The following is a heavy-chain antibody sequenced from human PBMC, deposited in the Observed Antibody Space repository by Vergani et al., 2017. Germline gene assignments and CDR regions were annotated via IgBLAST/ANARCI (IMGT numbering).Heavy chain of an antibody. CDR2: INHSGST. Sequence: QVQLQQWGAGLLKPSETLSLTCAVSGGSFSGYYWSWIRQPPGKGLEWIGEINHSGSTNYNPSLKSRVTISVDTSKNQFSLKLSSVTAADTAVYYCASKNWNYRGWGQGTLVTVSS. V-gene: IGHV4-34*01. D-gene: IGHD1-7*01. J-gene: IGHJ4*02. CDR1: GGSFSGYY. CDR3: ASKNWNYRG.